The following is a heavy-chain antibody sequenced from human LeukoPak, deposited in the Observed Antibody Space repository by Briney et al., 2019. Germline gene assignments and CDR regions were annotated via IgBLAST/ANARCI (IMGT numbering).Heavy chain of an antibody. V-gene: IGHV4-59*11. CDR1: GVSINGHY. D-gene: IGHD3-3*01. Sequence: SETLSLTCTVSGVSINGHYWSWIRQPPGKGLEWIGFIYDNESANYKSSLESRVTMTVDTSKNRVSLKLNSVTAADTAVYYCARVLQNYYHLDVWGEGTTVTVSS. CDR2: IYDNESA. J-gene: IGHJ6*03. CDR3: ARVLQNYYHLDV.